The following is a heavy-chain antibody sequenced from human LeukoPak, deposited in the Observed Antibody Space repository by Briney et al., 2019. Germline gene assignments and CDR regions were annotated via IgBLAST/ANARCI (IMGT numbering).Heavy chain of an antibody. V-gene: IGHV3-23*01. CDR2: TSGSGGST. CDR3: AKDEWRIVVVPAAIRFDY. Sequence: GGSLRLSCAASGFTFSSYAMSWVRQAPGKGLEWVSATSGSGGSTYYADSVKGRFTISRDNSKNTLYLQMNSLRAEDTAVYYCAKDEWRIVVVPAAIRFDYWGQGTLVTVSS. J-gene: IGHJ4*02. D-gene: IGHD2-2*02. CDR1: GFTFSSYA.